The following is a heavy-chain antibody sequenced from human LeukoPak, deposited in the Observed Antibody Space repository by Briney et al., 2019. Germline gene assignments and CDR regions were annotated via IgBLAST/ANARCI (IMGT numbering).Heavy chain of an antibody. Sequence: ASVKVSCKASGYSFTKYGLNWVRQASGQGLQWMGWISCYNGHTHYAQNFQGRVTMTTDTSTNTAYMELRGLRSDGTAIYYCARREGRSASPFFFDSWGQGTLVTVSS. D-gene: IGHD6-6*01. V-gene: IGHV1-18*01. CDR2: ISCYNGHT. CDR1: GYSFTKYG. CDR3: ARREGRSASPFFFDS. J-gene: IGHJ4*02.